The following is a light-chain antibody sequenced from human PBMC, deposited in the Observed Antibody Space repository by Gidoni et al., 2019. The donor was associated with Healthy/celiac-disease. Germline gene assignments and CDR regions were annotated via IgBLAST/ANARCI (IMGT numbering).Light chain of an antibody. CDR3: QAWDSSTADVV. CDR2: QDS. Sequence: SYELTRPPSVSVSPGQTASITCSGDTLGDKYACWYQQKPGQSPVLVIYQDSKRPSGIPERFSGSNSGNTATLTISGTQAMDEADYYCQAWDSSTADVVFGGGTKLTVL. J-gene: IGLJ2*01. CDR1: TLGDKY. V-gene: IGLV3-1*01.